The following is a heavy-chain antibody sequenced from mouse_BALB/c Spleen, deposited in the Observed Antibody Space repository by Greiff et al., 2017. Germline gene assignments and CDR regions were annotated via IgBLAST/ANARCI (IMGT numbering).Heavy chain of an antibody. CDR1: GFTFSSYA. CDR3: ARGDGYLYAMDY. V-gene: IGHV5-6-5*01. J-gene: IGHJ4*01. D-gene: IGHD2-3*01. CDR2: ISSGGST. Sequence: VQLKESGGGLVKPGGSLKLSCAASGFTFSSYAMSWVRQTPEKRLEWVASISSGGSTYYPDSVKGRFTISRDNARNILYLQMSSLRSEDTAMYYCARGDGYLYAMDYWGQGTSVTVSS.